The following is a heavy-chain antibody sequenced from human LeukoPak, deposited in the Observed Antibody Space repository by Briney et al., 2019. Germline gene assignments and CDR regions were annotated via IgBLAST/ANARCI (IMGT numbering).Heavy chain of an antibody. D-gene: IGHD1-1*01. V-gene: IGHV4-4*07. CDR2: IYTSGST. J-gene: IGHJ4*02. CDR1: GGSISRDY. CDR3: ARGYTWNDHSFDY. Sequence: SETLSLTCTVSGGSISRDYWSWIRQPAGEGLEWIGRIYTSGSTNYNPSLKSRVTMSVDTSKNQFSLKLSSVTAADTAVYYCARGYTWNDHSFDYWGQGTLVTVSS.